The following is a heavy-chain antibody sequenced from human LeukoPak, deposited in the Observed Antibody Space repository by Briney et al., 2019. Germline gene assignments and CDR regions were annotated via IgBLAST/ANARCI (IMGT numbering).Heavy chain of an antibody. D-gene: IGHD2-2*01. J-gene: IGHJ4*02. CDR3: ARGLSTSNFDY. CDR2: INHSGST. CDR1: GGSFSGYY. Sequence: SETLSLTCAVYGGSFSGYYWSWIRQPPGKGLEWIGEINHSGSTNYNPPLKSRVTISVDTSKNQFSLRLSSVAAADTAVYYCARGLSTSNFDYWGQGTLVTVSS. V-gene: IGHV4-34*01.